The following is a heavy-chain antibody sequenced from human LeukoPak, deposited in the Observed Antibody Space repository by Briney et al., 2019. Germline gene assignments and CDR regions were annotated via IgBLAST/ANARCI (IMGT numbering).Heavy chain of an antibody. V-gene: IGHV3-21*01. J-gene: IGHJ4*02. CDR3: ARAQNAYCGGDCYCPY. CDR2: ISGGSSYI. Sequence: PGGSLRLSCAASGFTFSSYAMNWVRQAPGKGLEWVSSISGGSSYIYYADSVKGRFTISRDNAKNSLYLQMNSLRAEDTAVYYCARAQNAYCGGDCYCPYWGQGTLVTVSS. D-gene: IGHD2-21*02. CDR1: GFTFSSYA.